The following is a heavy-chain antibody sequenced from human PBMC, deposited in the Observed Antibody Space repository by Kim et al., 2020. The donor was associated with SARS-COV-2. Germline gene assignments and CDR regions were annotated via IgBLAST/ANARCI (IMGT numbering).Heavy chain of an antibody. V-gene: IGHV3-23*01. CDR1: EFTFTTYA. CDR3: AKDRVDHYGSGAFSQEGFDY. Sequence: GGSLRLSCAASEFTFTTYALSWVRQAPGKGLEWVSAITSGGATYYADSVKGRFTISRDNSKNTLFLQMNSLRADDTAVYYCAKDRVDHYGSGAFSQEGFDYWGQGTLVTVSS. CDR2: ITSGGAT. D-gene: IGHD3-10*01. J-gene: IGHJ4*02.